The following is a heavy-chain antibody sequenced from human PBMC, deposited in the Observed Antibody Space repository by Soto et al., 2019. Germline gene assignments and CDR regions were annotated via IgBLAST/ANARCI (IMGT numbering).Heavy chain of an antibody. CDR2: ISFDGSNP. Sequence: QGQLVESGGGVVQPGRSLRLSCAASGVTFSNSAMHWVRQAPGKGMEWIAGISFDGSNPHYADSVEGRFTISRDNSKSTLYLQMNSLRTDDTALYFCVTAVAAGGYWGPGTLVTVSS. D-gene: IGHD6-19*01. CDR1: GVTFSNSA. J-gene: IGHJ4*02. V-gene: IGHV3-30-3*01. CDR3: VTAVAAGGY.